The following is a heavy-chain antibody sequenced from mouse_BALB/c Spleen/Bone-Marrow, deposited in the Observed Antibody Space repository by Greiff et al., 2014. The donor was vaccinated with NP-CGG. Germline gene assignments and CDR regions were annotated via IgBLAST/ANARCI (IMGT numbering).Heavy chain of an antibody. CDR1: GFNVKDTY. J-gene: IGHJ3*01. CDR2: IDPANGNT. D-gene: IGHD1-1*01. V-gene: IGHV14-3*02. Sequence: VQLQQSGAELVKPGASVKLSCTASGFNVKDTYMHWVKQRPEQGLEWIGRIDPANGNTEYDPKFQGKATITADTSSNTAYLQLSSLTSEVTAVYYCAAYYYGSSQFAYWGQGTLVTVSA. CDR3: AAYYYGSSQFAY.